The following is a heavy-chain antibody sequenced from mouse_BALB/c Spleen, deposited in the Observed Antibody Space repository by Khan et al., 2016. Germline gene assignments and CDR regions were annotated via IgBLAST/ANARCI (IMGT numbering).Heavy chain of an antibody. CDR3: ARNYRYVDY. Sequence: QVQLKQSGAELVRPGVSVKISCKGSGYTFTDYAMHWVKQSHAKSLEWIGVISTYYGDASYNQKFKGKATMTVDKSSSTAYMELARLTSEDSAIYYCARNYRYVDYWGQGTTLTVSS. CDR2: ISTYYGDA. V-gene: IGHV1S137*01. CDR1: GYTFTDYA. D-gene: IGHD2-14*01. J-gene: IGHJ2*01.